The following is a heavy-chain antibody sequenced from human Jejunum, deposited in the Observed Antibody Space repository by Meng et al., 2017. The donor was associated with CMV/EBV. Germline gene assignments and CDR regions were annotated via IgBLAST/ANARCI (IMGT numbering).Heavy chain of an antibody. J-gene: IGHJ4*02. CDR1: CDSINSDIW. CDR2: VYHRGDT. CDR3: GRDQGRELINH. D-gene: IGHD1-7*01. V-gene: IGHV4-4*02. Sequence: QVKLEESGPGRVKPSGTLSLTCTVSCDSINSDIWWSWVRQPPGKGLEWIGEVYHRGDTNYNPSLKSRVDISVDKSKNQFYLSLFSVTAADTAVYYCGRDQGRELINHWGQGTLVTVSS.